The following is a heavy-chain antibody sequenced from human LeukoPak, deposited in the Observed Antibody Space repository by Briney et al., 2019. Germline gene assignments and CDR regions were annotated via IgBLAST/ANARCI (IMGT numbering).Heavy chain of an antibody. V-gene: IGHV5-51*01. CDR3: AGRRDGYNKFDW. Sequence: GESLKISCKASGYSFTNYWIGWVRQMPGKGLEYMGTIYPDDSDTRYSPSFQGQVTISADKSVSTAYLQWSSLKASDTAVYYCAGRRDGYNKFDWWGQGTLVTVSS. D-gene: IGHD5-24*01. J-gene: IGHJ4*02. CDR1: GYSFTNYW. CDR2: IYPDDSDT.